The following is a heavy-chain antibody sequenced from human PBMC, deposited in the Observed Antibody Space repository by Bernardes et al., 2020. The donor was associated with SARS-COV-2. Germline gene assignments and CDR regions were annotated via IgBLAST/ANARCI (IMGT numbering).Heavy chain of an antibody. D-gene: IGHD2-2*01. CDR1: GYTFTSYD. CDR3: AAAPVPAARYYYYYYGMDV. CDR2: MNPNSGNT. Sequence: ASVKVSCKASGYTFTSYDINWVRQATGQGLEWMGWMNPNSGNTGYAQKFQGRVTMTRDMSTSTAYMELSSLRSEDTAVYYCAAAPVPAARYYYYYYGMDVWGQGTTVTVSS. J-gene: IGHJ6*02. V-gene: IGHV1-8*01.